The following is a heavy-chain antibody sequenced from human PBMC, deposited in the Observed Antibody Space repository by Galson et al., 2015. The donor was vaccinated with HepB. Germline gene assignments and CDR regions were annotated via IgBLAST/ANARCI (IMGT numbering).Heavy chain of an antibody. J-gene: IGHJ4*02. CDR1: GFTFSNYA. V-gene: IGHV3-23*01. CDR3: AKDAAPGSGSRYFDD. D-gene: IGHD6-19*01. Sequence: SLRLSCAASGFTFSNYAITWVRQAPGQGLEWVSAISDSGDSTYYADSVRGRFTISRDNSKNTLYLQMNSLTADDTAVYFCAKDAAPGSGSRYFDDWGQGTLVTVSS. CDR2: ISDSGDST.